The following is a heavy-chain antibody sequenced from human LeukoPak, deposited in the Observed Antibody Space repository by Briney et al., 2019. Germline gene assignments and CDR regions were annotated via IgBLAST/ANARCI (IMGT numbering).Heavy chain of an antibody. CDR2: IYPDDSDI. D-gene: IGHD6-13*01. V-gene: IGHV5-51*01. CDR1: GYIFTNYW. J-gene: IGHJ4*02. CDR3: ARQYIAGVGY. Sequence: KTGESLKISCKGSGYIFTNYWIGWVRQMPGKGLELMGIIYPDDSDIRYSPSFQGQVTISADKSISTAYLQWSSLKASDTAMYYCARQYIAGVGYWGQGTLVTVSS.